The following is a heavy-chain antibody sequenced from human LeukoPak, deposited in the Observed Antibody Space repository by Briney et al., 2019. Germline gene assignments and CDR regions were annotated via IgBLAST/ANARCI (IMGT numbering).Heavy chain of an antibody. CDR2: ISYDGSNK. Sequence: GGSLRLSCAASGFTFSSYAMHWVRQAPGKGLEWVAVISYDGSNKYYADSVKGRFTISRDNSKNTLYLQMNSLRAEDTAVYYCARPPTVTTSGTDYWGQGTLVTVSS. J-gene: IGHJ4*02. V-gene: IGHV3-30-3*01. CDR3: ARPPTVTTSGTDY. D-gene: IGHD4-17*01. CDR1: GFTFSSYA.